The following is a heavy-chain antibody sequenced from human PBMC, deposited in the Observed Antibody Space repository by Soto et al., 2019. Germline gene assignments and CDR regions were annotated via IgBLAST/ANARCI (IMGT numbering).Heavy chain of an antibody. CDR3: AKSSVVPAALLYYYYYGMDV. V-gene: IGHV3-30*18. CDR2: ISYDGSNK. D-gene: IGHD2-2*01. Sequence: GGSLRLSCAASGFTFSSYGMHWVRQAPGKGLEWVAVISYDGSNKYYADSVKGRFTISRDNSKNTLYLQMNSLRAEDTAVYYCAKSSVVPAALLYYYYYGMDVWGQGTTVTVSS. J-gene: IGHJ6*02. CDR1: GFTFSSYG.